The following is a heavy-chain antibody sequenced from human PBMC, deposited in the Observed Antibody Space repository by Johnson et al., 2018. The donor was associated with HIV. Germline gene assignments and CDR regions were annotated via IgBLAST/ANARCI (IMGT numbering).Heavy chain of an antibody. Sequence: VQLVESGGGVVRPGGSLRLSCAASGFTFSSFAMHWVRQAPGKGLEWVSLISWDGGSTYYADSVKGRFTISRDNSKNSLYLQMNSLRAEDTAMYYCARDGESQQLPLGDAFDVWGQGTMVTVSS. J-gene: IGHJ3*01. V-gene: IGHV3-43D*03. D-gene: IGHD6-13*01. CDR1: GFTFSSFA. CDR2: ISWDGGST. CDR3: ARDGESQQLPLGDAFDV.